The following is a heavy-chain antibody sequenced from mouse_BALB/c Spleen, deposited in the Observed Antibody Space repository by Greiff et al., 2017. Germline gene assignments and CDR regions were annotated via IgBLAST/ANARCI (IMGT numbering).Heavy chain of an antibody. CDR1: GFDFSRYW. J-gene: IGHJ4*01. D-gene: IGHD2-1*01. CDR3: ARPYGYYGNSAMDY. V-gene: IGHV4-1*02. Sequence: DVKLQESGGGLVQPGGSLKLSCAASGFDFSRYWMSWVRQAPGKGLEWIGEINPDSSTINYTPSLKDKFIISRDNAKNTLYLQMSKVRSEDTALYYCARPYGYYGNSAMDYWGQGTSVTVSS. CDR2: INPDSSTI.